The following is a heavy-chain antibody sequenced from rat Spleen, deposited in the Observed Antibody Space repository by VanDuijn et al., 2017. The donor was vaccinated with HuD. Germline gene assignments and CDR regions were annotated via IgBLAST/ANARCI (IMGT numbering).Heavy chain of an antibody. CDR1: GFTFSDYA. CDR3: ARHEDYGGYSRDYFGY. Sequence: EVQLVESGGGLVQPGNSLKLSCAASGFTFSDYAMAWVRQAPKKGLEWVASISYDGSSTYYRDSVKGRFTISRDNAKSTLYLQMNSLRSEDTATYYCARHEDYGGYSRDYFGYWGQGVMVTVSS. CDR2: ISYDGSST. D-gene: IGHD1-11*01. V-gene: IGHV5-22*01. J-gene: IGHJ2*01.